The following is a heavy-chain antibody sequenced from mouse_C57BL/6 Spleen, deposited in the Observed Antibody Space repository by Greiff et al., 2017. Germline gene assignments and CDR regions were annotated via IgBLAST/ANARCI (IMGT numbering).Heavy chain of an antibody. J-gene: IGHJ4*01. CDR2: ISSGGDYI. CDR3: TRDPIYYGNGAMDY. D-gene: IGHD2-1*01. V-gene: IGHV5-9-1*02. CDR1: GFTFSSYA. Sequence: EVMLVESGEGLVKPGGSLKLSCAASGFTFSSYAMSWVRQTPEKRLEWVAYISSGGDYIYYADTVKGGFTIARDNARNTLYLQMSSLKSEDTAMYYVTRDPIYYGNGAMDYWGQGTSVTVSS.